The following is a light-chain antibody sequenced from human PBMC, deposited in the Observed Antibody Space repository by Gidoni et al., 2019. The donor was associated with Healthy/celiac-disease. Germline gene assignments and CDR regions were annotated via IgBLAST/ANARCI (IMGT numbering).Light chain of an antibody. CDR3: QHYHSYPFT. CDR1: QDINIY. J-gene: IGKJ3*01. Sequence: DIQMTQSPSSLSASVGDRITITCRASQDINIYLVWFQQKPGKAPKSQIYAASTLQSGVPSKFSGSGSGTDFTLTISSLQPEDFATYYCQHYHSYPFTFGPGTKVDI. CDR2: AAS. V-gene: IGKV1-16*02.